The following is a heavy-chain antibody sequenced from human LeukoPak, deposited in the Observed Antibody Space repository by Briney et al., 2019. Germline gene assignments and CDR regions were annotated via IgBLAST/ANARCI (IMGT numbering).Heavy chain of an antibody. V-gene: IGHV4-30-4*01. Sequence: PSGTLSLTCGVSGGSISNGNWWSWVRQPPGKGLEWIGYIYYSGSTYHNPSLKSRLTISLDTSKNQFPLKLSSVTAADTAVYYCARGRVAVAGKAWDYWGQGTLVTVSS. CDR2: IYYSGST. CDR1: GGSISNGNW. J-gene: IGHJ4*02. D-gene: IGHD6-19*01. CDR3: ARGRVAVAGKAWDY.